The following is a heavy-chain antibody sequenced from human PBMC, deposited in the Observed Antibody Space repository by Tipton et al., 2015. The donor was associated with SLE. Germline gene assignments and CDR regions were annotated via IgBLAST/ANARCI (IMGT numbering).Heavy chain of an antibody. CDR3: ARDLLYYYGSGSYDYYYGMDV. CDR1: GGSISSYY. J-gene: IGHJ6*02. Sequence: TLSLTCTVSGGSISSYYWSWIRQPPGKGLEWIGYIYYSGSTNYNPSLKSRVTISVDTSKNQFSLKLSSVTAADTAVYYCARDLLYYYGSGSYDYYYGMDVWGQGTTVTVSS. D-gene: IGHD3-10*01. V-gene: IGHV4-59*01. CDR2: IYYSGST.